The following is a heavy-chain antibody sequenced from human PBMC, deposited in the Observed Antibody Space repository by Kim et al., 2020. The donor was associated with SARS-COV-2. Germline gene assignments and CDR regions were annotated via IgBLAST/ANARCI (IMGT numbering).Heavy chain of an antibody. J-gene: IGHJ1*01. CDR2: ISYDGSNK. Sequence: GGSLRLSCAASGFTFSSYAMHWVRQAPGKGLEWVAVISYDGSNKYYADSVKGRFTISRDNSKNTLYLQMNSLRAEDTAVYYCARGPGIAVAGPSGYFQH. CDR1: GFTFSSYA. V-gene: IGHV3-30*04. D-gene: IGHD6-19*01. CDR3: ARGPGIAVAGPSGYFQH.